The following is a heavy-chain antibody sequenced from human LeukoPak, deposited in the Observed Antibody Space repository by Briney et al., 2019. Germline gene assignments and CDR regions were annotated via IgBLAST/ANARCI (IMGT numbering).Heavy chain of an antibody. J-gene: IGHJ2*01. V-gene: IGHV4-61*05. CDR2: IYYSGST. D-gene: IGHD5-18*01. CDR3: ARRYSYGSDWYFDL. Sequence: PSETLSLTCTVSGGSISSSSYYWGWIRQPPGKGLEWIGYIYYSGSTNYNPSLKSRVTISVDTSKNQFSLKLSSVTAADTAVYYCARRYSYGSDWYFDLWGRGTPVTVSS. CDR1: GGSISSSSYY.